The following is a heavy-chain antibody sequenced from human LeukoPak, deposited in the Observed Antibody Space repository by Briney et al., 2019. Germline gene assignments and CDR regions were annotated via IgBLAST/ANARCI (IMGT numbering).Heavy chain of an antibody. V-gene: IGHV1-46*01. CDR3: ATDQVWGNSGYHYYFDY. CDR1: GYTFTSYY. D-gene: IGHD3-22*01. Sequence: ASVRVSCKASGYTFTSYYMHWVRQAPGQGLEWMGIINPSGGSTSYAQKFQGRVTMTRDTSTSTVYMELSSLRSEDTAVYYCATDQVWGNSGYHYYFDYWGQGTLVTVSS. J-gene: IGHJ4*02. CDR2: INPSGGST.